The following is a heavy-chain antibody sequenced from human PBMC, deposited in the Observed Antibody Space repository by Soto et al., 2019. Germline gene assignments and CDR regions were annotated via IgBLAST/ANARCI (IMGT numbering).Heavy chain of an antibody. CDR2: MNPNSGNT. Sequence: ASVKVSCKASGYTFTSYDINWVRQATGQGLEWMGWMNPNSGNTGYAQKLQGRVTMTTDTSTSTAYMELRSLRSDDTAVYYCARDVRGGNFDYWGQGTLVTVSS. CDR3: ARDVRGGNFDY. CDR1: GYTFTSYD. V-gene: IGHV1-8*01. J-gene: IGHJ4*02. D-gene: IGHD1-26*01.